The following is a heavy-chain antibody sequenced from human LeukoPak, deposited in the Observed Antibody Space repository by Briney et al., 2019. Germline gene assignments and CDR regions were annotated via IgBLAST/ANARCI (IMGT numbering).Heavy chain of an antibody. CDR3: AKGNDSVWGSYRGSFDY. CDR1: GYTFTAYH. J-gene: IGHJ4*02. D-gene: IGHD3-16*01. V-gene: IGHV1-2*02. CDR2: INPNNGGT. Sequence: GASVKVSCKASGYTFTAYHVHWVRQAPGQGLEWMGWINPNNGGTNCAQNFQGRVTMTRDTSISTAYMELSSLRSDDTAVYYCAKGNDSVWGSYRGSFDYWGQGTPVTVSS.